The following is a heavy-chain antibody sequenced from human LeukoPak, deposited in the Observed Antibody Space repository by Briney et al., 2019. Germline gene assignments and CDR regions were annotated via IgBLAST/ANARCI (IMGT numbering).Heavy chain of an antibody. V-gene: IGHV4-4*02. J-gene: IGHJ5*02. CDR2: IYRSGST. D-gene: IGHD7-27*01. CDR1: GASIDGRNW. CDR3: ARAGENSADGADR. Sequence: PSETLSLTCAVSGASIDGRNWWTWVRQPPGKGLEWIGEIYRSGSTNYNPSLKSRVTISVDKSRSLFSLKITSVTAADTAVYYCARAGENSADGADRWGQGTLVTVSS.